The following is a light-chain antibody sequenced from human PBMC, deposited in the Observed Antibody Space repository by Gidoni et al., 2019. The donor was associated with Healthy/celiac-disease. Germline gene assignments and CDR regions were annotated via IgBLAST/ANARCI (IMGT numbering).Light chain of an antibody. Sequence: DIQMTQPPSSLSASVGDRVTITCRASQSISSYLNWYQQKPGKAPKLLIYAASSLQGGVPSRFSGSGAGRDFTLTISSMQPEDFATYYCQQSYSTPLRSFGQGTKLEIK. CDR1: QSISSY. CDR2: AAS. CDR3: QQSYSTPLRS. V-gene: IGKV1-39*01. J-gene: IGKJ2*04.